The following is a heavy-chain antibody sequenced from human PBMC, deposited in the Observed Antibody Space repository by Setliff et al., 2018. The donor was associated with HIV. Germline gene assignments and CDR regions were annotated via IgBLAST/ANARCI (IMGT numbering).Heavy chain of an antibody. D-gene: IGHD1-1*01. Sequence: ASVKVSCKASGYSFGNYGFSWVRQVPGQRLEWMGWITDDNRDTHSARNFQGRITLTTDISSTTAYMELGSLTSDDTAVYYCVRDEKRAAGGTLFYFDLWGQGTLVTVSS. CDR3: VRDEKRAAGGTLFYFDL. CDR1: GYSFGNYG. CDR2: ITDDNRDT. V-gene: IGHV1-18*01. J-gene: IGHJ4*02.